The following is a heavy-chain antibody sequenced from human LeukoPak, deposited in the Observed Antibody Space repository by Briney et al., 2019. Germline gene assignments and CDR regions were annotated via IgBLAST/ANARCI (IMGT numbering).Heavy chain of an antibody. CDR1: GYTFTSYG. Sequence: ASVKVSCKASGYTFTSYGISWVRQAPGQGLEWMGWISAYNGNTNYAQKLQGRVTMTTDTSTSTAYMELRSLRSDDTAVYYCARDYGDYFRRNYYYYGMDVWGQGTAVTVSS. D-gene: IGHD4-17*01. CDR3: ARDYGDYFRRNYYYYGMDV. J-gene: IGHJ6*02. V-gene: IGHV1-18*01. CDR2: ISAYNGNT.